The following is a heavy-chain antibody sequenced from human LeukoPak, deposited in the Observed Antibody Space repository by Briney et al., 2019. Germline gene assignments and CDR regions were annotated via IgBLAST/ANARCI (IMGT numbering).Heavy chain of an antibody. D-gene: IGHD6-13*01. J-gene: IGHJ3*02. CDR1: GGSISGYH. Sequence: PSETLSLTCVVSGGSISGYHWSWIRQPPGKGLEWIGRIYTSGSTNYNPSLRSRVTISVDTSKNQFSLKLNSLTAADTAVYYCAREGIAAAGTVGNAFDIWGQGTMVTVSS. CDR2: IYTSGST. CDR3: AREGIAAAGTVGNAFDI. V-gene: IGHV4-4*07.